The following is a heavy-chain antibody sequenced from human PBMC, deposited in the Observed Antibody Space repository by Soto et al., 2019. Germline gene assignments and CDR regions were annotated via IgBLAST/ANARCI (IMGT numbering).Heavy chain of an antibody. Sequence: ASVKVSCKASGHTFTSYDINWVRQATGQGLEWMGWMNPNSGNTGYAQKFQGRVTMTRNTSISTAYMELSSLRSEDTAVYYCARHKSLLLWFGESKTRYYYYGMDVWGQGTTVTVSS. CDR1: GHTFTSYD. V-gene: IGHV1-8*01. CDR3: ARHKSLLLWFGESKTRYYYYGMDV. J-gene: IGHJ6*02. CDR2: MNPNSGNT. D-gene: IGHD3-10*01.